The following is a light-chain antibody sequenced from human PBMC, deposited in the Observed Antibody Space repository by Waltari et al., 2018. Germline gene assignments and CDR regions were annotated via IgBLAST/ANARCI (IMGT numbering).Light chain of an antibody. CDR3: CSSPESSTSWV. V-gene: IGLV2-23*02. CDR1: RSALWMYHL. J-gene: IGLJ3*02. CDR2: EVS. Sequence: QSALTQPASVSGSPGQSITISCTVLRSALWMYHLFSWFQQPSDKAPNPLIYEVSKRPYEVSNRFSGSASGNTAYLTISGLQAEDEADYYCCSSPESSTSWVFGGGTKLTVL.